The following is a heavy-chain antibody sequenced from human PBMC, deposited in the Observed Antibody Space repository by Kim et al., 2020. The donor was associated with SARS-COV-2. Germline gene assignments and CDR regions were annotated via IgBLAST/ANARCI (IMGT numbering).Heavy chain of an antibody. D-gene: IGHD3-16*01. J-gene: IGHJ4*02. CDR3: ASLRLRLGDLTDFDY. CDR2: INPSGGST. V-gene: IGHV1-46*01. Sequence: ASVKVSCKASGYTFTSYYMHWVRQAPGQGLEWMGIINPSGGSTSYAQKFQGRVTMTRDTSTSTVYMELSSLRSEDTAVYYCASLRLRLGDLTDFDYWGQGTLVTVSS. CDR1: GYTFTSYY.